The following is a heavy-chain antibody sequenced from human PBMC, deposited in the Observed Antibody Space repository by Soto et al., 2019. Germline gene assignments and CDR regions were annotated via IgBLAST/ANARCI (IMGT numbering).Heavy chain of an antibody. CDR2: ITGSGGST. J-gene: IGHJ6*02. D-gene: IGHD3-10*01. CDR1: GFTFSSYA. V-gene: IGHV3-23*01. Sequence: EVQLLESGGGLVQPGGSLRLSCAASGFTFSSYAMSWVRQSPGRGLTWVSVITGSGGSTYYADFVKGRFTISRDNSKKTVYLQMNSLRDEDTAVYYCAEDLTVVRGLIYYGMDVWGQGTTVTVSS. CDR3: AEDLTVVRGLIYYGMDV.